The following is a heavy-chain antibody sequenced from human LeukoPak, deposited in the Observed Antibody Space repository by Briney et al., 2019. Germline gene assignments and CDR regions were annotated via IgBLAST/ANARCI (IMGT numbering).Heavy chain of an antibody. CDR3: ARNGWPELVPDDY. Sequence: SVKVSCKASGGTFSSYAISWVRQAPGQGLEWMGRIIPILGIANYAQKFQGRVTITADKSTSTAYMELSSLRSEDTAVYYCARNGWPELVPDDYWGQGTLVTVSS. CDR2: IIPILGIA. D-gene: IGHD6-13*01. CDR1: GGTFSSYA. J-gene: IGHJ4*02. V-gene: IGHV1-69*04.